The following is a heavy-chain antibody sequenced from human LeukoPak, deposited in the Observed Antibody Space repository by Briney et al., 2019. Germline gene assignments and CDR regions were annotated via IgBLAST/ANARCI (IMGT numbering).Heavy chain of an antibody. V-gene: IGHV4-30-2*01. CDR3: ARVDEGAFDI. CDR2: IYHSGST. CDR1: GFTFSSYS. Sequence: LRLSCAASGFTFSSYSMNWIRQPPGKGLEWIGYIYHSGSTYYNPSLKSRVTISVDRSKNQFSLKLSSVTAADTAVYYCARVDEGAFDIWGQGTMVTVSS. D-gene: IGHD5-24*01. J-gene: IGHJ3*02.